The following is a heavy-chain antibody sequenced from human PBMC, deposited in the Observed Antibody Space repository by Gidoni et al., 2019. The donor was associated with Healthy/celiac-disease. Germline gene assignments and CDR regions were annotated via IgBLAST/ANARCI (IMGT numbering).Heavy chain of an antibody. J-gene: IGHJ5*02. V-gene: IGHV4-4*07. CDR1: GGSISSYY. Sequence: QVQLQESGPGLVKPSATLSLTCTVSGGSISSYYWSWIRQPAGKGLEWIGRIYTSGSTNYNPSLKSRVTMSVDTSKNQFSLKLSSVTAADTAVYYCARDVSSGWSSWFDPWGQGTLVTVSS. CDR2: IYTSGST. D-gene: IGHD6-19*01. CDR3: ARDVSSGWSSWFDP.